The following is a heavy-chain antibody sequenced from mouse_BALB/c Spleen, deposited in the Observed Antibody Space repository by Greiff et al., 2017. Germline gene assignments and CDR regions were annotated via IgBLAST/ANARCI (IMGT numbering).Heavy chain of an antibody. CDR3: ARDYYGSSLYWYFDV. V-gene: IGHV2-9*02. CDR2: IWAGGST. Sequence: QVQLQQSGPGLVAPSQSLSITCTVSGFSLTSYGVHWVRQPPGKGLEWLGVIWAGGSTNYNSALMSRLSISKDNSKSQVFLKMNSLQTDDTAMYYCARDYYGSSLYWYFDVWGAGTTVTVSS. CDR1: GFSLTSYG. J-gene: IGHJ1*01. D-gene: IGHD1-1*01.